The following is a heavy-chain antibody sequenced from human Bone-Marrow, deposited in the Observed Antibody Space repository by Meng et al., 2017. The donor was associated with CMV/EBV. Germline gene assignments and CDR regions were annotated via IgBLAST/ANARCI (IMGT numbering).Heavy chain of an antibody. Sequence: SETLSLTCAVSGGSISSSNWWSWVRQPPGKGLEWIGEIYHSGSTNYNPSLKSRVTISVDKSKNQFSLKLSSVTAADTAVYYCARADCSSTSCPLDYWGQGTRVTGYS. J-gene: IGHJ4*02. CDR3: ARADCSSTSCPLDY. CDR2: IYHSGST. V-gene: IGHV4-4*02. D-gene: IGHD2-2*01. CDR1: GGSISSSNW.